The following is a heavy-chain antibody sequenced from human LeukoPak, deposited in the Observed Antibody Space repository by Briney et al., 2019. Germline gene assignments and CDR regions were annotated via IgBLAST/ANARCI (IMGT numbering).Heavy chain of an antibody. Sequence: GGSLRLSCAASGFIVSDNYMSWVRQPPGKGLEWVSIVFSGGSIYYADSVKGRFTISRDISNNMLYLQMTNLRAEDTAVYYCADIEGATPAWGQGTLVTVSP. V-gene: IGHV3-66*01. CDR3: ADIEGATPA. CDR2: VFSGGSI. CDR1: GFIVSDNY. J-gene: IGHJ4*02. D-gene: IGHD1-26*01.